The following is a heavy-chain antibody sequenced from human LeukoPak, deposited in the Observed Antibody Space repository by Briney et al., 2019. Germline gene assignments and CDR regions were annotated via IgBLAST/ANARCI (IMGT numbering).Heavy chain of an antibody. CDR2: TKNKVNRYTT. Sequence: GGSLRDSRAPQGLTSSDSNMDWDSQAPGKGRERVGRTKNKVNRYTTEYAASVKGRFTISRDDSEKSVYLQMNSLKTEDTAVYYCASSIAARLGIYYMDVWGKGTTVTVSS. CDR3: ASSIAARLGIYYMDV. V-gene: IGHV3-72*01. CDR1: GLTSSDSN. D-gene: IGHD6-6*01. J-gene: IGHJ6*03.